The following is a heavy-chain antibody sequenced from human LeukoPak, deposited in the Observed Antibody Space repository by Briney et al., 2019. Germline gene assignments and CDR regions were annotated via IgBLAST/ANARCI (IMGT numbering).Heavy chain of an antibody. CDR3: AKDAAGSSWPYYFDS. V-gene: IGHV3-23*01. CDR2: ISGSGGST. J-gene: IGHJ4*02. Sequence: GGSLRLSCAASGFTFSSYAMSWVRQAPGKGLEWVSLISGSGGSTYHADSVKGRFTISRDNSKNTVYLQMNSLRAEDTAVYYCAKDAAGSSWPYYFDSWGQGTLVTVSS. D-gene: IGHD6-13*01. CDR1: GFTFSSYA.